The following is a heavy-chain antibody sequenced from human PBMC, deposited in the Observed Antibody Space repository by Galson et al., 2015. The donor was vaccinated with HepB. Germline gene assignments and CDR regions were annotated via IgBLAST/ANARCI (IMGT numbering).Heavy chain of an antibody. CDR2: ISSSSSTI. D-gene: IGHD1-26*01. J-gene: IGHJ4*02. CDR1: GFTFSSYS. CDR3: ARDDSGSYYTYY. Sequence: SLRLSCAASGFTFSSYSMHWVRQAPGKGLEWVSYISSSSSTIYYADSVKGRFTISRGNAKNSLYLRMNSLRDEDTAVYYCARDDSGSYYTYYWGQGTLVTVSS. V-gene: IGHV3-48*02.